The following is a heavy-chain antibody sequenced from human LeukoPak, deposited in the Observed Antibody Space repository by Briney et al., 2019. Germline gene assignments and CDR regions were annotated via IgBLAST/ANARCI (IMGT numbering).Heavy chain of an antibody. CDR1: GYSISSGYY. J-gene: IGHJ3*02. D-gene: IGHD6-13*01. V-gene: IGHV4-38-2*02. CDR3: ARHIRSSSWYGRPRGAFDI. CDR2: IYHSGST. Sequence: TSETLSLTCTVSGYSISSGYYWGWIRLPPGKGLEWIGSIYHSGSTYYNPSLKSRVTISVDTSKNQFSLKLSSVTAADTAVYYCARHIRSSSWYGRPRGAFDIWGQGTMVTVSS.